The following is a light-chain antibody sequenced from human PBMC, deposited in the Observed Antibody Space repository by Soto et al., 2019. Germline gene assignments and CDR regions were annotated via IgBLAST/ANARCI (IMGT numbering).Light chain of an antibody. CDR2: AES. J-gene: IGKJ1*01. CDR1: QDITYY. V-gene: IGKV1-16*01. CDR3: QQYYTSPRP. Sequence: DIQMTQSPSSLSASVGDRVTITCRASQDITYYLAWLQQKQGEPPKSLIYAESNLQSGVPSRFSGSGSGTDVTLTLRSLQPEDFATYSFQQYYTSPRPFGQATKVEMK.